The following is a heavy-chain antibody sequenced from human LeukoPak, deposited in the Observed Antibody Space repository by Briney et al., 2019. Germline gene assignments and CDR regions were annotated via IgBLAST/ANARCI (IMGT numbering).Heavy chain of an antibody. CDR3: ARTDSSSSYYYYMDV. CDR2: IYYSGST. D-gene: IGHD6-6*01. J-gene: IGHJ6*03. V-gene: IGHV4-59*01. CDR1: GGFISSYY. Sequence: SETLSLTCTVSGGFISSYYWSWIRQPPGKGPEWIGYIYYSGSTNYNPSLKSRVTISVDTSKNQFSLKLSSVTAADTAVYYCARTDSSSSYYYYMDVWGKGTTVTVSS.